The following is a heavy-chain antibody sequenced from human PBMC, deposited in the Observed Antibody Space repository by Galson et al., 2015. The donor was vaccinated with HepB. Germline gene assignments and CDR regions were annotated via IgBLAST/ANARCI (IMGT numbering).Heavy chain of an antibody. CDR1: GYTFTGYY. J-gene: IGHJ4*02. V-gene: IGHV1-2*04. D-gene: IGHD3-3*01. CDR3: ARADTIFRVVTPDFDY. CDR2: INPNSGGT. Sequence: SVKVSCKASGYTFTGYYMHWVRQAPGQGLEWMGWINPNSGGTNYAQKFQGWVTMTRDTSISTAYMELSRLRSDDTAVYYCARADTIFRVVTPDFDYWGQGTLVTVSS.